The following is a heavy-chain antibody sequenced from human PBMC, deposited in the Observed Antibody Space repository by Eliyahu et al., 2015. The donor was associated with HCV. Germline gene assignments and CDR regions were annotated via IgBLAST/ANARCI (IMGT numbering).Heavy chain of an antibody. J-gene: IGHJ3*01. CDR3: ARDDNXDPNVLDV. CDR2: IVSHGNAA. Sequence: RLSCAASGFTFSTFGMHWVRQAPGKGLEWLAVIVSHGNAANYAESVKGRFTVXRDNSKNTLYLQMNSLRHXDTAVYYXARDDNXDPNVLDVWGQGTMVSVSS. D-gene: IGHD3-10*02. V-gene: IGHV3-33*08. CDR1: GFTFSTFG.